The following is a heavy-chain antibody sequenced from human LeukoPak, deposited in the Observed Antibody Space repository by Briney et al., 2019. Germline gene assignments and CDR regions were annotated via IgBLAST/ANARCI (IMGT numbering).Heavy chain of an antibody. V-gene: IGHV1-46*01. D-gene: IGHD1-20*01. CDR3: ARDRNWNRGYYGMDV. Sequence: ASVKVSCKASGYTFTSYYMHWVRQAPGQGLEWMGIINPSGGSTSYAQKFQGRVTMTRDTSTSTVYMELNSLRSEDTAVYYCARDRNWNRGYYGMDVWGQGTTVTVSS. CDR1: GYTFTSYY. J-gene: IGHJ6*02. CDR2: INPSGGST.